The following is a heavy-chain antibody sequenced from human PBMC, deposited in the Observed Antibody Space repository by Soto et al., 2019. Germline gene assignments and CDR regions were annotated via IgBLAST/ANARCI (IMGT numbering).Heavy chain of an antibody. J-gene: IGHJ6*03. Sequence: EVQLVESGGGLVQPGGSLKLSCAASGFTFSGSAMHWVRQASGKGLEWVGRIRSKANSYATAYAASVKGRFTISRDDSKNTAYLQMNSLKTEDTAVYYCTRLESIAARHHMDVWGKGTTVTVS. D-gene: IGHD6-6*01. CDR1: GFTFSGSA. V-gene: IGHV3-73*01. CDR3: TRLESIAARHHMDV. CDR2: IRSKANSYAT.